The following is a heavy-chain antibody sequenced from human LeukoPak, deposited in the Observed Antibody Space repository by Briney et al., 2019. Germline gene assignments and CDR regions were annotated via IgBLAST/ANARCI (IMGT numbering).Heavy chain of an antibody. V-gene: IGHV3-9*01. CDR2: IPWTNAGV. J-gene: IGHJ6*02. CDR1: GFKFDDYG. Sequence: GRSLRLSCAASGFKFDDYGMHWVRQAPGKGLEWVSSIPWTNAGVGYADSVKSRCTISRDNAKNSLYLELRSLRAEDTAVYYCAKGRGAATTYGMNVWGQGTTVIVSS. D-gene: IGHD2-15*01. CDR3: AKGRGAATTYGMNV.